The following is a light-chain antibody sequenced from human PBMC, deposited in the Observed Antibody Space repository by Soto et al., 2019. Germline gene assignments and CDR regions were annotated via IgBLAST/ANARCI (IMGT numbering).Light chain of an antibody. CDR2: DAS. CDR3: QQYGSSPTWT. CDR1: QSFSSY. Sequence: IRLTNSPASLSLSPGERVTITCRASQSFSSYLAWYQQKPGQAPKLLIYDASNRATGIPSRFSGSGSGTEFTLPISRLEHEEFAVYYCQQYGSSPTWTFGQGTKVDI. V-gene: IGKV3-20*01. J-gene: IGKJ1*01.